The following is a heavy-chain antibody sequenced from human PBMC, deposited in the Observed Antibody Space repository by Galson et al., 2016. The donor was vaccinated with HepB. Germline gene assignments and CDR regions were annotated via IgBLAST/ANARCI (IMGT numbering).Heavy chain of an antibody. J-gene: IGHJ3*02. V-gene: IGHV3-48*02. CDR2: ISRSSTSI. CDR1: GFSFSDSD. CDR3: ATDVLRASDI. Sequence: SLRLSCAASGFSFSDSDMTWVRQAPGKGLEWISYISRSSTSIYYADSVKGRFTISRDDGRNSLYLQMNALRDDDTAVYYCATDVLRASDIWGQGTMVTVSS. D-gene: IGHD5/OR15-5a*01.